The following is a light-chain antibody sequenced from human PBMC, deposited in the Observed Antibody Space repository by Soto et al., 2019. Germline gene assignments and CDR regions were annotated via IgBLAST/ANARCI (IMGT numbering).Light chain of an antibody. CDR2: DVS. J-gene: IGLJ1*01. V-gene: IGLV2-14*03. CDR1: SSDVGGSNY. Sequence: QSVLTQPASVSGSPGQSITISCTGTSSDVGGSNYVSWYKQHSGKAPKLIIFDVSHRPSGFSNRFSGSKSGNTASLTISGLQAEDEADYYCSSYVSSNYVFGTGTKLTVL. CDR3: SSYVSSNYV.